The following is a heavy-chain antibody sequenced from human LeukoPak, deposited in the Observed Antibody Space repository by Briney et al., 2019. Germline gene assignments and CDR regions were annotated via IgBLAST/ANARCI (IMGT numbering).Heavy chain of an antibody. D-gene: IGHD5-12*01. Sequence: PSETLSLTCSVSGVAINVYYWNWIRQPPGKGLEWIGYIYHSGTTNYNPSLQSRVTISMDTSKNQFSLKLTSVTAADTAVYYCARDFSGYDTNWFDPWGQGTLVTVSS. V-gene: IGHV4-59*01. CDR3: ARDFSGYDTNWFDP. J-gene: IGHJ5*02. CDR1: GVAINVYY. CDR2: IYHSGTT.